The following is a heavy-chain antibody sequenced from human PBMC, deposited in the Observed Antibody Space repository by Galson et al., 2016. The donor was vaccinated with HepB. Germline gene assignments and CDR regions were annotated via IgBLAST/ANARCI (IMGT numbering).Heavy chain of an antibody. CDR1: GFAFRSYG. J-gene: IGHJ6*02. Sequence: SLRLSCAASGFAFRSYGMHWVRQAPGKGLEWVAVIWRDGSNKYYVDSVKGRFTISRDNSKNTLYLQMNSLRAEDTAVYYCARDTGYPRIASDGSGYYYGLDVWGQGTTVTVSS. CDR2: IWRDGSNK. V-gene: IGHV3-33*01. CDR3: ARDTGYPRIASDGSGYYYGLDV. D-gene: IGHD6-13*01.